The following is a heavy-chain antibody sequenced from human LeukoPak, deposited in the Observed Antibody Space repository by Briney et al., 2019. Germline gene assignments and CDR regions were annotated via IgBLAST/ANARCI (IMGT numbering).Heavy chain of an antibody. V-gene: IGHV1-8*01. Sequence: ASVKVSCKASGYTFTTYDINWVRQATGQGLEWLGWMNPNSGNTCYAQTLQGGVTMTRNISITTAYMELSNLRSEDTAVYYCARVAGNCGGDCHRRLYWGQRTLVTVSS. CDR1: GYTFTTYD. CDR2: MNPNSGNT. CDR3: ARVAGNCGGDCHRRLY. J-gene: IGHJ4*02. D-gene: IGHD2-21*01.